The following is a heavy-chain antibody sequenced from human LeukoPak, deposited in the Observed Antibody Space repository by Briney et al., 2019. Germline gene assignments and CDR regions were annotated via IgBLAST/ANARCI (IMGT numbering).Heavy chain of an antibody. D-gene: IGHD4-17*01. V-gene: IGHV4-61*08. CDR2: IYYSGST. J-gene: IGHJ4*02. CDR3: ARTTGTTDPYLDY. CDR1: GGSISSGGYY. Sequence: PSETRSLTCTVSGGSISSGGYYWSWIRQPPGKGLEWIGYIYYSGSTNYNPSLKSRVTISVDTSKNQFSLKLSSVTAADTAVYYCARTTGTTDPYLDYWGQGTLVTVSS.